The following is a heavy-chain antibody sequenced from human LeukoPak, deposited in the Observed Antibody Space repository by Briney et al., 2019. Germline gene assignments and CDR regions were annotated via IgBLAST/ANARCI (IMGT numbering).Heavy chain of an antibody. CDR3: ARGGRPLGYFYMDV. CDR2: SIPLFGTV. J-gene: IGHJ6*03. Sequence: GASVKVSCKASGDSSNNYAFNWVRQAPGQGPEWMGGSIPLFGTVKAAQKFQGRFTITTDESTSTAYMELSSLTSEDTAVYYCARGGRPLGYFYMDVWGKGTTVTVSS. CDR1: GDSSNNYA. V-gene: IGHV1-69*05.